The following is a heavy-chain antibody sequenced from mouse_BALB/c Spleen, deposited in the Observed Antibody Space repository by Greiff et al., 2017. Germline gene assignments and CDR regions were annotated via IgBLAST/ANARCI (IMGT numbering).Heavy chain of an antibody. D-gene: IGHD1-1*01. CDR1: GFNIKDTY. V-gene: IGHV14-3*02. CDR3: ASPYYYGSSYGWYFDV. Sequence: VQLQQSGAELVKPGASVKLSCTASGFNIKDTYMHWVKQRPEQGLEWIGRIDPANGNTKYDPKFQGKATITADTSSNTAYLQLSSLTSEDTAVYYCASPYYYGSSYGWYFDVWGAGTTVTVSS. CDR2: IDPANGNT. J-gene: IGHJ1*01.